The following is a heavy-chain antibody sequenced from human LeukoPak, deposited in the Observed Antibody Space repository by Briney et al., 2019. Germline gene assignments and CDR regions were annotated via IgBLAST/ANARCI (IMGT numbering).Heavy chain of an antibody. D-gene: IGHD3-10*01. CDR1: GGSISSGGYY. CDR2: IYYSGST. Sequence: SETLSLTCTVSGGSISSGGYYWRWIRQHPGKSLEWIGYIYYSGSTYYNPSLKSRVTISVDTSKNQFSLKLSSVTAADTAVYYCARNYYGSGSYYDYWGQGTLVTVSS. V-gene: IGHV4-31*03. CDR3: ARNYYGSGSYYDY. J-gene: IGHJ4*02.